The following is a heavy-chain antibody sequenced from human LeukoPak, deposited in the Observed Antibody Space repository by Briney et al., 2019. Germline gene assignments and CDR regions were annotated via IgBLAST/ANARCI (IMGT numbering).Heavy chain of an antibody. Sequence: GGSLRLSCAASGFTFSSYGMHWVRQAPGKGLEGVAFIRYDGSNKYYADSVKGRFTISRDNCKNTLYLQMNSLRTEDTAVYYCANSIAARGRDWGQGTLVTVSS. D-gene: IGHD6-6*01. J-gene: IGHJ4*02. V-gene: IGHV3-30*02. CDR2: IRYDGSNK. CDR3: ANSIAARGRD. CDR1: GFTFSSYG.